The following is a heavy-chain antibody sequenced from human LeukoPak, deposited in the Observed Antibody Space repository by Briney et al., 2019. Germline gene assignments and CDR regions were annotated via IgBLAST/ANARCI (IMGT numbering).Heavy chain of an antibody. CDR2: ISGSGGST. V-gene: IGHV3-23*01. J-gene: IGHJ4*02. D-gene: IGHD3-22*01. CDR1: GITLSNYG. Sequence: GGSLRLSCAVSGITLSNYGMSWVRQAPGKGLEWVAGISGSGGSTNYADSVKGRFTIFRDNAKNTLYLQLHCLRAEDTAVYFCAKRGVVIRVILVGFHKEAYYFDSWGQGALVTVSS. CDR3: AKRGVVIRVILVGFHKEAYYFDS.